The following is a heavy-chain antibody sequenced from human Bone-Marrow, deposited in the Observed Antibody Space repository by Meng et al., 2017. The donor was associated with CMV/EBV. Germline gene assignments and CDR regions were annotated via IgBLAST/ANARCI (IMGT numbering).Heavy chain of an antibody. CDR3: ARTVGATPFDY. Sequence: GGSLRLSCVASGFTFSAYWMTWVRQAPGKGLEWVANIKQDGGEKYYVDSVKGRFIISRDNAENSLYLQMKTLTVEDTAIYYCARTVGATPFDYWGQGDLVTVSS. V-gene: IGHV3-7*01. J-gene: IGHJ4*02. CDR2: IKQDGGEK. CDR1: GFTFSAYW. D-gene: IGHD1-26*01.